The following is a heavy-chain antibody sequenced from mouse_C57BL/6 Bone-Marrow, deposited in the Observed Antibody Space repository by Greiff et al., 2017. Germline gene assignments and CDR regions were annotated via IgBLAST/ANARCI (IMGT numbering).Heavy chain of an antibody. V-gene: IGHV1-69*01. CDR3: ARHHYYGSRGNYFDY. D-gene: IGHD1-1*01. J-gene: IGHJ2*01. CDR2: IDPSDSYT. CDR1: GYTFTSYW. Sequence: VQLQQPGAELVMPGASVKLSCKASGYTFTSYWMHWVKQRPGQGLEWIGEIDPSDSYTNYNQKFKGKSTLTVDKSSSTAYMQLSSLTSEDSAVYYCARHHYYGSRGNYFDYWGQGTTLTVSS.